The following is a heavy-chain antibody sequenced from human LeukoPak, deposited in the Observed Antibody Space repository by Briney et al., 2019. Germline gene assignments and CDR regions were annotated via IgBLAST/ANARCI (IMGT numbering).Heavy chain of an antibody. CDR2: ISGSGSGGST. CDR3: AKAGSIRFDY. Sequence: PGGSLRLSCAASGFTFSTYAMSWVRQAPGKGLEWVSGISGSGSGGSTYYADSAKGRFTISRDNSKNTLYLQINSLRAEDTAIYYCAKAGSIRFDYWGQGTLVTVSS. D-gene: IGHD1-26*01. V-gene: IGHV3-23*01. CDR1: GFTFSTYA. J-gene: IGHJ4*02.